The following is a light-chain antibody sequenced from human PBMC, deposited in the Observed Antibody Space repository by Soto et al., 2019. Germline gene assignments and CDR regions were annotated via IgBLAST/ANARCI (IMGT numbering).Light chain of an antibody. CDR3: QQYNNWPRT. J-gene: IGKJ1*01. Sequence: EILTTQSTATMSVSPGERTTLSCSVSQSVSSIYLVWDQQEPVLAPRLLIYGVSSRATGVPDRFSRSGPGTDFTLTICSLQSEDFAVYYCQQYNNWPRTFGQGTEVAIK. CDR1: QSVSSIY. V-gene: IGKV3D-15*01. CDR2: GVS.